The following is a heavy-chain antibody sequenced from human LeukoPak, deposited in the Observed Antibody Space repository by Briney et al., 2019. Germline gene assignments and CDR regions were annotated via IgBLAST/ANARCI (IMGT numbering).Heavy chain of an antibody. CDR2: IDPNGGTT. J-gene: IGHJ4*02. D-gene: IGHD1-26*01. Sequence: ASVKVSCKASGYTFSIYSIDWVRQAPGQGLEWVGTIDPNGGTTSFAQKFQGRVTLTRDMSTNTVSMEMRSLRSEDTAVYFCAREGATREYNGDSWRHFFDIWGQGTLVTVS. CDR1: GYTFSIYS. V-gene: IGHV1-46*01. CDR3: AREGATREYNGDSWRHFFDI.